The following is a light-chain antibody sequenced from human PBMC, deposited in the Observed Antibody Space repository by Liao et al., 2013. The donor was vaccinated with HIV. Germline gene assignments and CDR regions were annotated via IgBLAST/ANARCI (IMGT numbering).Light chain of an antibody. CDR3: QVWDHSSDQGV. CDR1: NIGSKS. CDR2: YDS. Sequence: SYVLTQPPSVSVAPGKTARITCGGNNIGSKSVHWYQQKPGQAPVLVIDYDSDRPSGIPERFSGSNSGNTATLTISGVETGDEADYFCQVWDHSSDQGVFGGGTKLTVL. V-gene: IGLV3-21*04. J-gene: IGLJ3*02.